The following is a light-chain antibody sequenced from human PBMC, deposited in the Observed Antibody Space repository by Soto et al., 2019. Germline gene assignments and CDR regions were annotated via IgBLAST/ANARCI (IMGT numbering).Light chain of an antibody. CDR2: DAS. Sequence: EIVLTQSPATLSLSPGERATLSCRASQSVSNNLAWYQQKPGQAPRLLIYDASHRATGIPDRFSGSGSGTDFTLTISSLEPEDFAVYYCQHRSNWPPQCCTFGQGTKLEIK. V-gene: IGKV3-11*01. CDR3: QHRSNWPPQCCT. CDR1: QSVSNN. J-gene: IGKJ2*02.